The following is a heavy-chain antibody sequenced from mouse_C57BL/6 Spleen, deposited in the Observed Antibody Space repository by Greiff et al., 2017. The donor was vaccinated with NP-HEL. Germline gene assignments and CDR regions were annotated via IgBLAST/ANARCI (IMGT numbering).Heavy chain of an antibody. CDR1: GYTFTDYY. CDR3: ARLEVGHSDCDMDY. D-gene: IGHD3-1*01. V-gene: IGHV1-26*01. J-gene: IGHJ4*01. CDR2: INPNNGGT. Sequence: VQLQQSGPELVKPGASVKISCKASGYTFTDYYMNWVKQSHGKSLEWIGDINPNNGGTSYNQKFKGKATLTVDKSSSTAYMELRSLTSEDSAVYYCARLEVGHSDCDMDYWGQGTSVTVSA.